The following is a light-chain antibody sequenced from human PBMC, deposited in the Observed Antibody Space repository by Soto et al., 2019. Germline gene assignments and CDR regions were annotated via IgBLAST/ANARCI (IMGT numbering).Light chain of an antibody. CDR3: HQYSRFPRT. Sequence: DIQMTQSPSTLSGSVGDRVTITCRASQTISSWLAWYQQKPGKAPKLLIYKASTLKSGVPSRFSGSGSGTEFTLTISSLQPDDFATYYCHQYSRFPRTFGQGTKVDIK. CDR1: QTISSW. V-gene: IGKV1-5*03. J-gene: IGKJ1*01. CDR2: KAS.